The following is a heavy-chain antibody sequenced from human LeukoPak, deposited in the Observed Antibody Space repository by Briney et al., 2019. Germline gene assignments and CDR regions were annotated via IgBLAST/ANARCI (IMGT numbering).Heavy chain of an antibody. CDR1: GYTFTSYG. V-gene: IGHV1-18*01. J-gene: IGHJ4*02. Sequence: GASVKVSRKASGYTFTSYGISWVRQAPGQGLEWMGWISAYNGNTNYAQKLQGRVTMTTDTSTSTAYMELRSLRSDDTAVYYCARVVGYCTNGVCAYFDYWGQGTLVTVSS. D-gene: IGHD2-8*01. CDR2: ISAYNGNT. CDR3: ARVVGYCTNGVCAYFDY.